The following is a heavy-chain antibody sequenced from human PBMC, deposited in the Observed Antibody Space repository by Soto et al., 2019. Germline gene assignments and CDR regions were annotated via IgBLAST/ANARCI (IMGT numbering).Heavy chain of an antibody. CDR1: GFSFSNYG. J-gene: IGHJ6*02. CDR3: AKDRGELPPRPYAMDV. V-gene: IGHV3-30*18. CDR2: IPYHAVTT. D-gene: IGHD1-26*01. Sequence: QEQLVESGGGVVQPGRSLRLSCEASGFSFSNYGMHWVRQAPGKGLEWVAVIPYHAVTTDYADSVKGRFTISRDNSKHTLYLQMNSLRAEDTAVYYCAKDRGELPPRPYAMDVWGRGTTVIVSS.